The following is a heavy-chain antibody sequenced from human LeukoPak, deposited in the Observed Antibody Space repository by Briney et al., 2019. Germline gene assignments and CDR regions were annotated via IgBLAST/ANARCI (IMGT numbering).Heavy chain of an antibody. Sequence: PGGSLRLSCAASGFTFSSYSMNWVRQAPGKGLEWVSYISSSSNTIYYADSVKGRFTISRDNAKNSLYLQMNSLRAEDTAVYYCARHGAAAGRIFDYWGQGTLVTVSS. CDR1: GFTFSSYS. D-gene: IGHD6-13*01. V-gene: IGHV3-48*01. CDR3: ARHGAAAGRIFDY. CDR2: ISSSSNTI. J-gene: IGHJ4*02.